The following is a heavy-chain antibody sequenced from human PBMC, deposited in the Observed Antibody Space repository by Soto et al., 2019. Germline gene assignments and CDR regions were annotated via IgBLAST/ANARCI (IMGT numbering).Heavy chain of an antibody. CDR2: IFYDGSHK. CDR1: GFAFSDYG. CDR3: ARRRSTVTTPWFYHGMDV. J-gene: IGHJ6*02. V-gene: IGHV3-33*01. Sequence: QVQLEESGGGVVQPGRSLRLSCTASGFAFSDYGMHWVRQAPGKGLEWVAIIFYDGSHKYYADSVKGRFTISRDKSRNTVELQMNSLRAEDTATYFCARRRSTVTTPWFYHGMDVWGRGTTVTVSS. D-gene: IGHD4-17*01.